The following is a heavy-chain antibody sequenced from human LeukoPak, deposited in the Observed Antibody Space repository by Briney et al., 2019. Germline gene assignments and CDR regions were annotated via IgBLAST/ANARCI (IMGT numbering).Heavy chain of an antibody. CDR1: GYTFTSYG. Sequence: ASVKVSCKASGYTFTSYGVSWVRQAPGQGLEWMGWISAYNGNTNYAQKLQGRVTMTTDTSTSTAYMELRSQRSDDTAVYYCARDGMTTVITDFDYWGQGTLVTVSS. CDR3: ARDGMTTVITDFDY. D-gene: IGHD4-17*01. CDR2: ISAYNGNT. J-gene: IGHJ4*02. V-gene: IGHV1-18*01.